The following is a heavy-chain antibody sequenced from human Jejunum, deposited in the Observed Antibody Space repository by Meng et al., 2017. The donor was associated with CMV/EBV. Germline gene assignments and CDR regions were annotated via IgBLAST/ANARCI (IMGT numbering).Heavy chain of an antibody. CDR2: IYTYGST. Sequence: EVQLGESGGGLVQPGGSLRLSCPASGFPVSGHYMTWVRQAPGGGLEWVSVIYTYGSTYYADSVKGRFTISRDISKNTLYLQMNNLRADDTAVYYCARDIYSSSLNWGYWGQGTLVTVSS. V-gene: IGHV3-66*01. J-gene: IGHJ4*02. D-gene: IGHD6-6*01. CDR1: GFPVSGHY. CDR3: ARDIYSSSLNWGY.